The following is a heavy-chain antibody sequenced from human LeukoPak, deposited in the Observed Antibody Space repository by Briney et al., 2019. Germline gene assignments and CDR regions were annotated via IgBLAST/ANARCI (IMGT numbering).Heavy chain of an antibody. V-gene: IGHV3-23*01. J-gene: IGHJ6*03. D-gene: IGHD6-13*01. Sequence: GGSLRLSCAASGFTFNTYGMSWVRQAPGKGLEWVSGISGSGGATYYADSVKGRFTISRDNSKNTLYLQMNSLRAEDTAVYYCAKMEGYSSSWYGARNYYYYMDVWGKGTTVTISS. CDR2: ISGSGGAT. CDR1: GFTFNTYG. CDR3: AKMEGYSSSWYGARNYYYYMDV.